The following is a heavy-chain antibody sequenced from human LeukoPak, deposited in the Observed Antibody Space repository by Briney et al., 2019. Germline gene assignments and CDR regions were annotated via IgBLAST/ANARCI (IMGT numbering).Heavy chain of an antibody. CDR3: ARDKGDYDFWSGYLFRFDP. V-gene: IGHV1-18*01. CDR2: ISAYNGNT. Sequence: AASVKVSCKASGYTSTSYGISWVRQAPGQGLEWMGWISAYNGNTNYAQKLQGRVTMTTDTSTSTAYMELRSLRSDDTAVYYCARDKGDYDFWSGYLFRFDPWGQGTLVTVSS. D-gene: IGHD3-3*01. CDR1: GYTSTSYG. J-gene: IGHJ5*02.